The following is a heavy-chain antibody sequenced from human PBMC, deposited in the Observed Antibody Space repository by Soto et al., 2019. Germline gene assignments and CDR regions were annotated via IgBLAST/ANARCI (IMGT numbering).Heavy chain of an antibody. Sequence: GGSLRLSCAASGFTFSSYGMHWVRQAPGKGLEWVAVISYDGSNKYYADSVKGRLTISRENSKNTLYLQMNSLRAEDTAVYYCAKDKARSGHGDYARYYYYMDVWGKGTTVTVSS. D-gene: IGHD4-17*01. V-gene: IGHV3-30*18. CDR2: ISYDGSNK. CDR3: AKDKARSGHGDYARYYYYMDV. J-gene: IGHJ6*03. CDR1: GFTFSSYG.